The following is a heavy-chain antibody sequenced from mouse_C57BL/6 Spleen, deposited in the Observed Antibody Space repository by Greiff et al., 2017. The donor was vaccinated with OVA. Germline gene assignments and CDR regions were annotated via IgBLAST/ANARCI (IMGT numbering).Heavy chain of an antibody. V-gene: IGHV1-19*01. D-gene: IGHD2-2*01. CDR3: ARFYYGYDGDYYAMDY. J-gene: IGHJ4*01. Sequence: VQLQQSGPVLVKPGASVKMSCKASGYTFTDYYMNWVKQSHGKSLEWIGVINPYNGGTSYNQKFKGKATLTVDKSSSTAYMELNSLTSEDSAVYYCARFYYGYDGDYYAMDYWGQGTSVTVSS. CDR2: INPYNGGT. CDR1: GYTFTDYY.